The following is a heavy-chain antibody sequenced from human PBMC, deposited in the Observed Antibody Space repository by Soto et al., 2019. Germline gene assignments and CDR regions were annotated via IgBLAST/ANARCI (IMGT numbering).Heavy chain of an antibody. J-gene: IGHJ2*01. D-gene: IGHD4-17*01. CDR3: VRPPYDYGLYWYFDR. V-gene: IGHV3-13*01. Sequence: EVQLVESGGGLVQPGGSLRLSCAASGFTFSRHDMHWVRQAIGKGLEWVSGIGTAGDTYYPGSVKGRFTISRENARNSLYLQLNSLRAEDTAVYYCVRPPYDYGLYWYFDRWGRGTLVTVSS. CDR1: GFTFSRHD. CDR2: IGTAGDT.